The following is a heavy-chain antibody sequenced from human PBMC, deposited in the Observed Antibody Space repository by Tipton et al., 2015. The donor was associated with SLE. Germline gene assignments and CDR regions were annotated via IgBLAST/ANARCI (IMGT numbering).Heavy chain of an antibody. D-gene: IGHD6-13*01. CDR3: AREPNSSPGY. CDR2: IYYSGST. V-gene: IGHV4-59*01. CDR1: GGSISSYY. Sequence: TLSLTCTVSGGSISSYYWSWIRQPPGKGLEWIGYIYYSGSTNYNPSLKSRVTISVDTSKNQFSLKLSSVTAADTPVYYCAREPNSSPGYWGQGTLVTVSS. J-gene: IGHJ4*02.